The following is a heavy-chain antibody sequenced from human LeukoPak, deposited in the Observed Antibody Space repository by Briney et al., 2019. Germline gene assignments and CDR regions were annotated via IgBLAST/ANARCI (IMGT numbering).Heavy chain of an antibody. D-gene: IGHD3-22*01. Sequence: GGSLRLSCAASGFTFSSYSMNWVRQAPGKGLEWVSSISSSSSYIYYADAVKGRFTISRDNSKNTLYLQMNSLRAEDTAVYYCAKVSSYDSSGSLNYWGQGTLVTVSS. V-gene: IGHV3-21*04. CDR1: GFTFSSYS. J-gene: IGHJ4*02. CDR2: ISSSSSYI. CDR3: AKVSSYDSSGSLNY.